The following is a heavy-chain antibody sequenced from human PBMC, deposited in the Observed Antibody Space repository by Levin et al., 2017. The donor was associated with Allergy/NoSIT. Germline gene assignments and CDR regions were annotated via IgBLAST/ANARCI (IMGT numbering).Heavy chain of an antibody. V-gene: IGHV1-2*02. CDR2: INPNSGGT. CDR1: GYTFTGYY. D-gene: IGHD3-10*01. Sequence: PGGSLRLSCKASGYTFTGYYMHWVRQAPGQGLEWMGWINPNSGGTNYAQKFQGMVTMTRDTSISTAYMELSRLRSDDTAVYYCARCRITMVRGPTDAFDSWGQGTMVTVSS. J-gene: IGHJ3*02. CDR3: ARCRITMVRGPTDAFDS.